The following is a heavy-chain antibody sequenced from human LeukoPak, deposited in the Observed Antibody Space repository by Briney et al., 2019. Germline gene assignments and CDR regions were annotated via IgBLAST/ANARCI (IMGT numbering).Heavy chain of an antibody. CDR1: GFSFSNYW. J-gene: IGHJ4*02. CDR3: AGGAGWTIDY. CDR2: IKQDGSEK. Sequence: GGSLRLSCAASGFSFSNYWMNCVRQAPGKGLEWVAIIKQDGSEKLYVDSVKGRFTISRDNAKNTLYLQMNSLRAEDAAVYYCAGGAGWTIDYWGPGTLVTVSS. V-gene: IGHV3-7*01. D-gene: IGHD2-15*01.